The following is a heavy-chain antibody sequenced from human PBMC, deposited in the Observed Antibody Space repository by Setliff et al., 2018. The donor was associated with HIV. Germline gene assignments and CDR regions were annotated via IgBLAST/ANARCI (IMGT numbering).Heavy chain of an antibody. CDR3: ARGGANPSWFDS. CDR2: MRNKDYSYIT. D-gene: IGHD3-16*01. CDR1: GFTFSDHY. J-gene: IGHJ5*01. Sequence: GSLRLSCAASGFTFSDHYMDWVRQAPGKGLEWVGRMRNKDYSYITDYAASVKGRFTNSRDNAKNTLYLQMDSLRAEDTAVYYCARGGANPSWFDSWGQGTLVTVSS. V-gene: IGHV3-72*01.